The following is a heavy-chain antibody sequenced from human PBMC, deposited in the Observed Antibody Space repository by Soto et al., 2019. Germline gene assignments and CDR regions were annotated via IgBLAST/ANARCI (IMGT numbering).Heavy chain of an antibody. V-gene: IGHV3-30-3*01. CDR3: ARGLIYSYKAAFDI. Sequence: LVVESGGGVVQPGKSLRLSCVASGFTFNNYAMHWVRQAPGKGLEWVAGISFDAINQYYADSVRGRYTIARKNSKNRLSLEMNSWRIEDTAVYYCARGLIYSYKAAFDIWGPGTTVSVSS. CDR1: GFTFNNYA. CDR2: ISFDAINQ. J-gene: IGHJ3*02. D-gene: IGHD5-18*01.